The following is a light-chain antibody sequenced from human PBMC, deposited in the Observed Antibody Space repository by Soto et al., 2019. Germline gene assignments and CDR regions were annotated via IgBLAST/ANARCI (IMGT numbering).Light chain of an antibody. V-gene: IGKV1-5*03. CDR2: KAS. CDR3: QRYSRSPVT. J-gene: IGKJ4*01. Sequence: DIQMTQAPSTLSAFVGDRVTITCRASQSINSWLAWYQQKPGKAPNLLIYKASNLESRAPSRFSGSVSGTEFTLTIRSLQPDDVATYYCQRYSRSPVTFGGGTKVEIK. CDR1: QSINSW.